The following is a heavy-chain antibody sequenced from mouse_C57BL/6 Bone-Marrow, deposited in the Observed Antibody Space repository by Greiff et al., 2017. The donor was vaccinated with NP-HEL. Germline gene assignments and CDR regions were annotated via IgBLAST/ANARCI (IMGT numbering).Heavy chain of an antibody. J-gene: IGHJ1*03. CDR2: IYPGNSDT. CDR3: TRDYYGSSYVGYWYFDV. V-gene: IGHV1-5*01. D-gene: IGHD1-1*01. Sequence: VQLQQSGTVLARPGASVKMSCKTSGYTFTSYWMHWVKQRPGQGLEWIGAIYPGNSDTSYNQKFKGKAKLTAVTSASTAYMELSSLTNEDSAVYYYTRDYYGSSYVGYWYFDVWGTGTTVTVSS. CDR1: GYTFTSYW.